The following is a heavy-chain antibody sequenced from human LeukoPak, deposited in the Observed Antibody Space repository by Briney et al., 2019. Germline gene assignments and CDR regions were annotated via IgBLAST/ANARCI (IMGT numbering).Heavy chain of an antibody. CDR2: IYHSGST. V-gene: IGHV4-4*02. Sequence: PSETLSLTCAVSGGSISSSNWWSWVRQPPGKGLEWIGEIYHSGSTNYNPSLKSRVTISVDKSKSQFSLKLSSVTAADTAVYYCARERETGITMIVVVMDVWGQGTTVTVSS. J-gene: IGHJ6*02. CDR1: GGSISSSNW. D-gene: IGHD3-22*01. CDR3: ARERETGITMIVVVMDV.